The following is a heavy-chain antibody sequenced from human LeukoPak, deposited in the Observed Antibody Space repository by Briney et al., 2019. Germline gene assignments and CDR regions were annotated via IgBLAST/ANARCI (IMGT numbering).Heavy chain of an antibody. Sequence: ASVKVSCKASGYTFTGYYMHWVRQAPGQGLEWMGWINPNSGGTNYAQKFQGRVTMTRDTSISTAYMELSRLRSDDTAVYYCARGGVAAAGTVRWFDPWDQGTLVTVSS. CDR2: INPNSGGT. CDR1: GYTFTGYY. CDR3: ARGGVAAAGTVRWFDP. V-gene: IGHV1-2*02. D-gene: IGHD6-13*01. J-gene: IGHJ5*02.